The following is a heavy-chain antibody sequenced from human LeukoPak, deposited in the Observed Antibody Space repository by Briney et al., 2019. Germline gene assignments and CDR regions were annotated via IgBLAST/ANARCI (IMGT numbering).Heavy chain of an antibody. J-gene: IGHJ4*02. CDR2: INPNSGGT. Sequence: GASVKVSCKASGYTFTGYYMYWVRQAPGQGLEWKGWINPNSGGTNYAQKFQGRVTMTRDTSISTAYMELSRLRSDDTAVYYCARDAAPGQRWLQFFDYWGQGTLVTVSS. V-gene: IGHV1-2*02. CDR1: GYTFTGYY. CDR3: ARDAAPGQRWLQFFDY. D-gene: IGHD5-24*01.